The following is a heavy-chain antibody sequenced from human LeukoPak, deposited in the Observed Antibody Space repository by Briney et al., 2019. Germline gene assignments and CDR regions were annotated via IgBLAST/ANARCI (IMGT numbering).Heavy chain of an antibody. D-gene: IGHD6-19*01. V-gene: IGHV3-7*03. CDR3: ASDSIAVAGDY. J-gene: IGHJ4*02. CDR2: IKQDGSEK. Sequence: GSLRLSCAASGFTFSSYWMSWVRQAPGKGLEWVANIKQDGSEKYYVDSVKGRFTIFRDNAKNSLYLQMNSLRAEDTAVYYCASDSIAVAGDYWGQGTLVTVSS. CDR1: GFTFSSYW.